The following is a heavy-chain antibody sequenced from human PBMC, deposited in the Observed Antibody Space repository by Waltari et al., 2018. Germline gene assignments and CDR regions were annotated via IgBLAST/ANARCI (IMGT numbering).Heavy chain of an antibody. CDR1: GFTVSSNY. J-gene: IGHJ5*02. Sequence: EVQLVESGGGLIQPGGSLRLSCAASGFTVSSNYMSWVRQAPGKGLELVSVIYSGGSTYYADSVKGRFTISRDNSKNTLYLQMNSLRAEDTAVYYCARDHPYDLGGFDPWGQGTLVTVSS. CDR3: ARDHPYDLGGFDP. V-gene: IGHV3-53*01. CDR2: IYSGGST. D-gene: IGHD3-3*01.